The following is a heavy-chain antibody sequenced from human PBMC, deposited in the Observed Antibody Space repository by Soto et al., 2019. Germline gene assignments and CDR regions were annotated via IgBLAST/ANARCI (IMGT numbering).Heavy chain of an antibody. CDR2: ISYDGSNK. CDR1: GFTFSSYG. D-gene: IGHD2-2*01. CDR3: AVNRRMSSTCTNGFDP. Sequence: QVQLVESGGGVVQPGRSLRLSCAASGFTFSSYGMHWVRQAPGKGLEWVAVISYDGSNKYYADSVKGRFTISRYNYKNTPYLQMNSLRAEDTAVYYCAVNRRMSSTCTNGFDPWGQGTLVTVSS. V-gene: IGHV3-30*03. J-gene: IGHJ5*02.